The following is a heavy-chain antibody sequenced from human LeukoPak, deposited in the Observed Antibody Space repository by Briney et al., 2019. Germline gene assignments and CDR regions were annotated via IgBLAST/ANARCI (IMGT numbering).Heavy chain of an antibody. CDR1: GGSISSGGYS. Sequence: SETLSLTCAVSGGSISSGGYSWSWIRQPPGKGLEWIGYIYHTGSTYYNPSLNGRATVSVDRSKNQFSLKLTSATVADTAVYFCANDRGGSYYLTVDNWGQGTRVTVSS. CDR3: ANDRGGSYYLTVDN. V-gene: IGHV4-30-2*01. D-gene: IGHD1-26*01. J-gene: IGHJ4*02. CDR2: IYHTGST.